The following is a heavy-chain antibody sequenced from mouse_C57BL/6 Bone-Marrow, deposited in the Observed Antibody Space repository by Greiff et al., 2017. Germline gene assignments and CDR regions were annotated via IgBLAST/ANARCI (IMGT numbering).Heavy chain of an antibody. CDR1: GYAFTNYL. CDR3: ARSKNWDSWFAY. J-gene: IGHJ3*01. V-gene: IGHV1-54*01. D-gene: IGHD4-1*01. CDR2: LNPGSGGT. Sequence: VKLQESGAELVRPGTSVKVSCKASGYAFTNYLIEWVKQRPGQGLEWIGVLNPGSGGTNYNEKFKGKATLTADKSSSTAYMQLSSLTSEDSAVYFCARSKNWDSWFAYWGQGTLVTVSA.